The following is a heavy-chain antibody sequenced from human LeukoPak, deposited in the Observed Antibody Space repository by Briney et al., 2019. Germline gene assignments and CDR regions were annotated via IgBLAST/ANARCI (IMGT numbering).Heavy chain of an antibody. CDR2: IRSKAYGGTT. Sequence: KPGGSLRLSCTASGFTFGDYAMSWFRQAPGKGLEWVGFIRSKAYGGTTEYAASVKGRFTISRDDSKSIAYLQMNSLKTEDTAVYYCTRGAVGGYGDFQYYFDCWGQGTLVTVSS. CDR3: TRGAVGGYGDFQYYFDC. J-gene: IGHJ4*02. V-gene: IGHV3-49*05. CDR1: GFTFGDYA. D-gene: IGHD4-17*01.